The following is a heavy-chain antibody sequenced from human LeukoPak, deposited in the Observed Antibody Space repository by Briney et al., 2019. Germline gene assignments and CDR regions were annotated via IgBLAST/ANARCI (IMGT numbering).Heavy chain of an antibody. CDR2: IIPIFGTA. CDR1: GGTFSSYA. J-gene: IGHJ3*02. CDR3: ASCSGGSCYLGDAFDI. D-gene: IGHD2-15*01. Sequence: SVKVSRKASGGTFSSYAISWVRQAPGQGLEWMGGIIPIFGTANYAQKFQGRVTITADKSTSTAYMELSSLRSEDTAVYYCASCSGGSCYLGDAFDIWGQGTMVTVSS. V-gene: IGHV1-69*06.